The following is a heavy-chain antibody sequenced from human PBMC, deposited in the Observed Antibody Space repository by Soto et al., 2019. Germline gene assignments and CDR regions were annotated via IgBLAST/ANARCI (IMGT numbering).Heavy chain of an antibody. CDR3: ARSPVLAAFDI. J-gene: IGHJ3*02. D-gene: IGHD3-3*01. Sequence: GGSLRLSCAASGFTFSSYSMNWVRQAPGKGLEWVSSISSSSSYIYYADSVKGRFTISRDNAKNSLYLQMNSLRAEDTAVYYCARSPVLAAFDIWGQGTMVTVSS. V-gene: IGHV3-21*01. CDR1: GFTFSSYS. CDR2: ISSSSSYI.